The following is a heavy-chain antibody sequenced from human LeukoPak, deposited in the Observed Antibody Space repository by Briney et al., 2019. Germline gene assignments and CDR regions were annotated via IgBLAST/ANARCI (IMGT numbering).Heavy chain of an antibody. J-gene: IGHJ5*02. CDR3: AGSIAAAGTAGEDWFDP. CDR2: IYHSGST. D-gene: IGHD6-13*01. V-gene: IGHV4-30-2*01. Sequence: SQTLSLTCAVSGGSISSGGYSWSWIRQPPGKGLEWIGYIYHSGSTYYNPSLKSRVTISVDRSKNQFSLKLSSATAADTAVYYCAGSIAAAGTAGEDWFDPWGQGTLVTVSS. CDR1: GGSISSGGYS.